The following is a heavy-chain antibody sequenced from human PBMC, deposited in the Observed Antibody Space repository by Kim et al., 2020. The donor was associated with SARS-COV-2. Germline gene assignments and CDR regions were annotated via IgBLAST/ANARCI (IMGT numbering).Heavy chain of an antibody. Sequence: GNTGYAQKFQGRVTMTRNTSISTAYMELSSLRSEDTAVYYCARVRYGMDVWGQGTTVTVSS. V-gene: IGHV1-8*01. J-gene: IGHJ6*02. CDR3: ARVRYGMDV. CDR2: GNT.